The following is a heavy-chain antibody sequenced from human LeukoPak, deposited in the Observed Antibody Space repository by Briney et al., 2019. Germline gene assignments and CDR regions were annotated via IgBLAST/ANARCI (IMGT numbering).Heavy chain of an antibody. D-gene: IGHD2-2*01. CDR3: ASRGVCTSTSCSTFDY. CDR2: ISGDRGTI. J-gene: IGHJ4*02. Sequence: GSLRLSCAASGFTFSSYSMDWVRQAPGKGLEWVSYISGDRGTIYYADSVKGRFTISRDNAKNSLFLQMNSLRDEDTAVYYCASRGVCTSTSCSTFDYWGQGTLVAVSS. V-gene: IGHV3-48*02. CDR1: GFTFSSYS.